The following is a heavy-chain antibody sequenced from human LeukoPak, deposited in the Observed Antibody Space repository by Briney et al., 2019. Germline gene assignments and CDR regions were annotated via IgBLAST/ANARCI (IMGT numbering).Heavy chain of an antibody. CDR1: GYSFTSYW. CDR2: IYPGDSET. D-gene: IGHD6-19*01. V-gene: IGHV5-51*01. J-gene: IGHJ5*02. Sequence: GESLKISRKGSGYSFTSYWIGWVRQMPGKGLECMGIIYPGDSETRYSPSFQGQVTISADRSISTAYLQWSSLKASDTAMYYCARLGPEQWLSSSNWFDPWGQGTLVTVSS. CDR3: ARLGPEQWLSSSNWFDP.